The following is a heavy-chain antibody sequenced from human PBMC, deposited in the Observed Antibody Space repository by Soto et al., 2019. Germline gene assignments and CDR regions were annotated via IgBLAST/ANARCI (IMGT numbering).Heavy chain of an antibody. J-gene: IGHJ5*02. CDR1: GGSISSSSYY. D-gene: IGHD4-4*01. V-gene: IGHV4-39*01. CDR2: IYYSGST. CDR3: ASAEPTLTGEYNWFDP. Sequence: PSETLSLTCTVSGGSISSSSYYWGWIRQPPGKGLEWIGSIYYSGSTYYNPSLKSRVTISVDTSKNQFSLKLSSVTAADTAVYYCASAEPTLTGEYNWFDPWGQGTLVTVSS.